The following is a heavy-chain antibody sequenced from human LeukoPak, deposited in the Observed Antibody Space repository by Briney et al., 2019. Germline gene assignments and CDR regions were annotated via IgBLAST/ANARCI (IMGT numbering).Heavy chain of an antibody. J-gene: IGHJ4*02. D-gene: IGHD1-1*01. V-gene: IGHV4-59*11. CDR1: GGSISSHD. Sequence: PSETLSLTCTVSGGSISSHDWSWIRQPPGKGLEYIGYIHYSGVTNYNPSLMSRVTISVDTSKNQISLKLSSVTAADTAVYYCARRYNYVFDYWGQGTLVTVSS. CDR2: IHYSGVT. CDR3: ARRYNYVFDY.